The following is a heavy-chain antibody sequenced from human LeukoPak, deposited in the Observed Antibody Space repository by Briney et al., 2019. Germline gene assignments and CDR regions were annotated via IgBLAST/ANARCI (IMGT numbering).Heavy chain of an antibody. J-gene: IGHJ4*02. D-gene: IGHD3-16*01. CDR3: AREGDLHGYFDF. Sequence: GGSLRLSCAVSGFSVSNNYMNWVRQAPGKGLEWVAVIWYDGSNINYADSVKGRFTISRDNSRKTLYLQMNSLRADDTAVYYCAREGDLHGYFDFWGQGTLVTVSS. V-gene: IGHV3-33*08. CDR1: GFSVSNNY. CDR2: IWYDGSNI.